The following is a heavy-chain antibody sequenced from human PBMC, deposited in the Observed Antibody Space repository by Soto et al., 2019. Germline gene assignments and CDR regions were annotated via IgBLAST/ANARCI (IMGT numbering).Heavy chain of an antibody. V-gene: IGHV5-51*01. J-gene: IGHJ2*01. D-gene: IGHD2-21*01. CDR1: GYSFTSYW. Sequence: PGESLKISCKGSGYSFTSYWIGWVRQMPGKGLEWMGIIYPGDSDTRYSPSFQGQVTISADKSISTAYLQWSSLKASDTAMYYCASYSIVRYHHWYFLLSGRGTVGTVFS. CDR3: ASYSIVRYHHWYFLL. CDR2: IYPGDSDT.